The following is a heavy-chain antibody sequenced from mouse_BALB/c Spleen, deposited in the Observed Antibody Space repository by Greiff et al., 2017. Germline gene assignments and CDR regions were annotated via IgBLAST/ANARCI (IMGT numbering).Heavy chain of an antibody. J-gene: IGHJ4*01. CDR2: ISSGSSTI. V-gene: IGHV5-17*02. D-gene: IGHD1-2*01. CDR3: ARLGSLLRLREGAMDY. Sequence: EVQVVESGGGLVQPGGSRKLSCAASGFTFSSFGMHWARQAPEKGLEWVAYISSGSSTIYYADTVKGRFTISRDNPKNTLFLQMTSLRSEDTAMYYCARLGSLLRLREGAMDYWGQGTSVTVSS. CDR1: GFTFSSFG.